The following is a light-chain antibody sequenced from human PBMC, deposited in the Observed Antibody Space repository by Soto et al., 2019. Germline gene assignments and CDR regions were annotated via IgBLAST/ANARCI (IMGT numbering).Light chain of an antibody. CDR2: DVS. CDR3: TSYTTRSTQV. Sequence: QSALTQPASVSGSPGQSTTISCTGTSSDVGGYNYVSWYQQHPGKAPKLMIYDVSNRPSGVSNRFSGSKSGNTASLTISGLQAEDEADFYCTSYTTRSTQVFGTGTKVSAL. V-gene: IGLV2-14*03. J-gene: IGLJ1*01. CDR1: SSDVGGYNY.